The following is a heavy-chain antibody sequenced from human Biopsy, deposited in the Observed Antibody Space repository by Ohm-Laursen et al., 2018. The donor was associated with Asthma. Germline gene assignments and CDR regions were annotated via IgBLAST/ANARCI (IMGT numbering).Heavy chain of an antibody. Sequence: TQTLTLTCSFSGFSLTSSGVGVGWIRQPPGKALEWLALIDWDDDKYYSTSLKTRLTISKDTSKNQVVLTMTNMDPVDTATYYCARTIMVRGKYYFDYWGQGTLVTVYS. J-gene: IGHJ4*02. CDR2: IDWDDDK. D-gene: IGHD3-10*01. V-gene: IGHV2-70*01. CDR1: GFSLTSSGVG. CDR3: ARTIMVRGKYYFDY.